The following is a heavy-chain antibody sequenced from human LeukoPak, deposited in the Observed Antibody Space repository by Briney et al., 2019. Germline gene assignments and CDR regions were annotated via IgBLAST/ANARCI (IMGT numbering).Heavy chain of an antibody. Sequence: SETLSLTCTVSGGSISSYYWGWIRQPPGKGLEWIGNLYYSGSTYYNPSLKSRVTIFVDTSKNQFSLKLSSVTAADTAVYYCASSRRVPGFSIGYFDSWGQGTLVTVSS. D-gene: IGHD3-10*01. J-gene: IGHJ4*02. CDR3: ASSRRVPGFSIGYFDS. CDR1: GGSISSYY. V-gene: IGHV4-39*01. CDR2: LYYSGST.